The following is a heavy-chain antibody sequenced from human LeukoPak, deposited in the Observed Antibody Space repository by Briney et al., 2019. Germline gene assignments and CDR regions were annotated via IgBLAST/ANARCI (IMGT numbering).Heavy chain of an antibody. CDR2: INHSGST. V-gene: IGHV4-34*01. CDR3: ARVVGSSGLRP. CDR1: GGSFSGYY. J-gene: IGHJ5*02. Sequence: SETLSLTCAVSGGSFSGYYWSWIRQPPGKGLEWIGEINHSGSTNYNPSLKSRVTISVDTSKNQFSLKLSSVTAADTAVYYCARVVGSSGLRPWGQGTLVTVSS. D-gene: IGHD3-22*01.